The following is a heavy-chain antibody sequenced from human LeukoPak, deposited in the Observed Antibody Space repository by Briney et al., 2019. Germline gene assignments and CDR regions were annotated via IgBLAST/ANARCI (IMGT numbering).Heavy chain of an antibody. CDR3: AKDSGYSYGHGLDY. CDR2: MLSDGSNK. CDR1: GFTFSSYN. J-gene: IGHJ4*02. Sequence: PGGSLRLSCAASGFTFSSYNMHWVRQAPGKGLEWMALMLSDGSNKYYADSVKGRFTISRDNSKNTLFLQMNSLRAEDTAVYYCAKDSGYSYGHGLDYWGQGTLVTVSS. V-gene: IGHV3-33*06. D-gene: IGHD5-18*01.